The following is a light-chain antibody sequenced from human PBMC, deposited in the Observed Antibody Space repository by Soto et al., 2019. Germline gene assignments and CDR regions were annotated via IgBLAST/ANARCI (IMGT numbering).Light chain of an antibody. CDR3: QQYGNSPNT. CDR1: QSVTSSY. CDR2: GAS. J-gene: IGKJ5*01. V-gene: IGKV3-20*01. Sequence: EIVLTQSPGTLSLSPVEIATLSCMASQSVTSSYLAWYQRRPGQAPRLLMYGASNRATGIPDRFSGSGSGTDFTLTISRLEPEDFAVYYCQQYGNSPNTFGQGTQLEIK.